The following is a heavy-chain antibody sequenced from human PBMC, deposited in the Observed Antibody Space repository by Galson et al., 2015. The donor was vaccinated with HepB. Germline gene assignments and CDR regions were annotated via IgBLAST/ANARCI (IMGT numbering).Heavy chain of an antibody. V-gene: IGHV3-21*01. CDR3: ARDHSVVVTAIPDY. CDR2: ISSSSSYI. Sequence: SLRLSCAASGFTFSSYSMNWVRQAPGKGLEWVSSISSSSSYIYYADSVKGRFTISRDNAKNSLYLQMNSLRAEDTAVYYCARDHSVVVTAIPDYWGQGTLVTVSS. D-gene: IGHD2-21*02. CDR1: GFTFSSYS. J-gene: IGHJ4*02.